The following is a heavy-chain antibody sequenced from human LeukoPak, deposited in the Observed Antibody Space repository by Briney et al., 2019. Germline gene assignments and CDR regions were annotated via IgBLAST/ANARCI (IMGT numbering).Heavy chain of an antibody. V-gene: IGHV4-39*01. D-gene: IGHD1-26*01. CDR2: FYYTGST. CDR1: GGSISNNGYY. J-gene: IGHJ3*02. CDR3: ARRSGTYHAFDI. Sequence: PSETLSLTCTVSGGSISNNGYYWGWIRQPPGKGLEWIGSFYYTGSTFYSPSLKSRVTISVDTSKNQFSLKLSSVTAADTAVYYCARRSGTYHAFDIWGQGTMVTVSS.